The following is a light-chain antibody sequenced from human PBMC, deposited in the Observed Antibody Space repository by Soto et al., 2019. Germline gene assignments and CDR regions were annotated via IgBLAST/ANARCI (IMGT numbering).Light chain of an antibody. CDR3: CSYVVGTTDVV. CDR2: GGT. J-gene: IGLJ2*01. Sequence: QSALTQPASVSGSPGQSIAISCTGSRSDFGSFDLVSWYQQHPDKAPRLIIYGGTKRPSGVSNRFSGSKSANTASLTISGLQAEDEAHYYRCSYVVGTTDVVFGGGTKLTVL. CDR1: RSDFGSFDL. V-gene: IGLV2-23*01.